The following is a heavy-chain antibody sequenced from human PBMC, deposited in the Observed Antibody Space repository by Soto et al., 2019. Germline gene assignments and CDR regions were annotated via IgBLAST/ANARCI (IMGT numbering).Heavy chain of an antibody. CDR3: AKDDSSGSYSDS. CDR2: IGSGGET. CDR1: GFTFSSYA. Sequence: GGSLRLSCAASGFTFSSYAMTWVRRAPGKGLEWVSTIGSGGETYYADSVRGQFISSRDNSKNTLYLHINSLRVEDTAVYYCAKDDSSGSYSDSWGQGTLVTVSS. J-gene: IGHJ4*02. V-gene: IGHV3-23*01. D-gene: IGHD1-26*01.